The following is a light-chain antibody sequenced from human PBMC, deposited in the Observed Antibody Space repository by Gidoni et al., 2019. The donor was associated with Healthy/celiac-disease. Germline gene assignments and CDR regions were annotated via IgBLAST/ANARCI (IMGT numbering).Light chain of an antibody. V-gene: IGKV3-15*01. CDR1: QSVSSN. CDR2: GAS. CDR3: QEYNNWT. J-gene: IGKJ4*01. Sequence: EIVMTQSPPTLSVSPGERATLSCRASQSVSSNLAWYQQKPGQAPRLLIYGASTRATGIPARFSGSGSGTEFTLTISSLQSEDFAVYYCQEYNNWTFGGGTKVEIK.